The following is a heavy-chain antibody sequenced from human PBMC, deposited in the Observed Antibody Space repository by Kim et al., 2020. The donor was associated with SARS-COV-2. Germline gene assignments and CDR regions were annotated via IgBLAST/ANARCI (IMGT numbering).Heavy chain of an antibody. D-gene: IGHD4-4*01. CDR2: KT. V-gene: IGHV1-3*01. CDR3: ARDMNPTVYDY. Sequence: KTKYSPNYQGTDTVTRDQSANTAYMELSSLTSEDTAVYYCARDMNPTVYDYWGQGTLVTVSS. J-gene: IGHJ4*02.